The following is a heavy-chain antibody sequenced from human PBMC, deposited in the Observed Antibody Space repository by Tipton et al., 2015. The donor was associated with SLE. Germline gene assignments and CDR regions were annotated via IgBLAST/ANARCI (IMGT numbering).Heavy chain of an antibody. CDR3: AIAPRYCYDSGYCVF. D-gene: IGHD3-22*01. Sequence: LRLSCTVSGGSISSGSYYWSWIRQPAGKGLEWIGRIYTSGSTNYNPSLKSRVTISVDSSKNQFSRKLSSVTAADTAVYYCAIAPRYCYDSGYCVFWGQGPLVTVSS. J-gene: IGHJ4*02. V-gene: IGHV4-61*02. CDR1: GGSISSGSYY. CDR2: IYTSGST.